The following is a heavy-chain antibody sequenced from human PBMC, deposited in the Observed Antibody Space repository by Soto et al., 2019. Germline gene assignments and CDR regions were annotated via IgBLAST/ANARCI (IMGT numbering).Heavy chain of an antibody. CDR2: IYYSGST. CDR3: ARTVVVPAAIGWFDP. V-gene: IGHV4-31*03. CDR1: GGSISSGGYY. D-gene: IGHD2-2*02. Sequence: SETLSLTCTVSGGSISSGGYYWSWIRQHPGKGLEWIGYIYYSGSTYYNPSLKSRVTISVDTSKNQFSLKLSSVTAADTAVYYCARTVVVPAAIGWFDPWGQGTLVTVSS. J-gene: IGHJ5*02.